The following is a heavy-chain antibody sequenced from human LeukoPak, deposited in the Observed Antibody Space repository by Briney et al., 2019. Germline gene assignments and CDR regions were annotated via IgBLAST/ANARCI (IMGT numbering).Heavy chain of an antibody. CDR2: IYYSGST. Sequence: SETLSLTCTVSGGSISSGDYYWGWIRQPPGKGLEWIGSIYYSGSTYYNPSLKSRVTISVDTSKNQFSLKLSSVTAADTAVYYCARGSRMRRTAAPEYYFDYWGQGTLVTVSS. J-gene: IGHJ4*02. CDR3: ARGSRMRRTAAPEYYFDY. D-gene: IGHD2-21*02. V-gene: IGHV4-39*07. CDR1: GGSISSGDYY.